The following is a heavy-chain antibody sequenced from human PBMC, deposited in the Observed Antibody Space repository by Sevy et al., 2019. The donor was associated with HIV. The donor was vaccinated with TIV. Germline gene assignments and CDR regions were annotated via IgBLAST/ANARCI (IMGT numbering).Heavy chain of an antibody. J-gene: IGHJ4*02. CDR3: VAGRGGRAPINDY. CDR2: ISGSGGST. CDR1: GFTFSSYA. V-gene: IGHV3-23*01. Sequence: GGSLRLSCAASGFTFSSYAMSWVRQAPGKGLEWVSAISGSGGSTYYEDSVKGRFTSSRDNSKNTLYLQMNSLRAEDTAVYYAVAGRGGRAPINDYWGQGTLVTVSS. D-gene: IGHD6-19*01.